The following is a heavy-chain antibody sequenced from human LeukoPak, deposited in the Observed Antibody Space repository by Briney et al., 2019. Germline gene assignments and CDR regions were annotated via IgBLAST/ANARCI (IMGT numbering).Heavy chain of an antibody. CDR2: ISSSSSYI. CDR1: GFTSSSYS. V-gene: IGHV3-21*01. CDR3: ASSRSSIAAAGPDAFDI. Sequence: GGSLRLSCAASGFTSSSYSMNWVRQAPGKGLEWVSSISSSSSYIYYADSVKGRFTISRDNAKNSLYLQMNSLRAEDTAVYYCASSRSSIAAAGPDAFDIWGQGTMVTVSS. J-gene: IGHJ3*02. D-gene: IGHD6-13*01.